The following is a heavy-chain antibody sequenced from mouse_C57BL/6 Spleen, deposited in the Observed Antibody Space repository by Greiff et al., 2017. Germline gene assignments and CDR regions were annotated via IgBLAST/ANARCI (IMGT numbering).Heavy chain of an antibody. V-gene: IGHV1-15*01. CDR3: TRSSQSGDYFDY. CDR1: GYTFTDYE. D-gene: IGHD1-3*01. CDR2: IDPETGGT. J-gene: IGHJ2*01. Sequence: QVQLQQSGAELVRPGASVTLSCKASGYTFTDYEMHWVKQTPVHGLEWIGAIDPETGGTAYNQKFKGKAILTADKSSSPAYMELRSLTSEDSAVYYATRSSQSGDYFDYWGQGTTLTVSS.